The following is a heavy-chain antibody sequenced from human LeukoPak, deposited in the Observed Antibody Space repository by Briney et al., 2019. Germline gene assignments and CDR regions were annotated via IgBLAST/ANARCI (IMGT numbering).Heavy chain of an antibody. CDR3: ARDYCSSTSCLFDY. CDR2: INPNSGDI. J-gene: IGHJ4*02. CDR1: GYTFTGYH. D-gene: IGHD2-2*01. V-gene: IGHV1-2*06. Sequence: ASVKVSCKASGYTFTGYHMHWVRRAPGQGLEWIGRINPNSGDINYAQKFQGRVTMTRDTSISTAYMELSRLRSDDTAVYYCARDYCSSTSCLFDYWGQGALVTVSS.